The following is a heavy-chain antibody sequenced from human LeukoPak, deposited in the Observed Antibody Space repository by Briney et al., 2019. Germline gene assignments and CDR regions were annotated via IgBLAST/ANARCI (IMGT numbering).Heavy chain of an antibody. Sequence: GGSLRLSCAASGFTFRSYGMHWARQAPGKGLEYVAAISSNGGSTDYANSVKGRFTISRDNSKNTLYLQMGSLRAEDMAVYYCARISSSYDYDYWGQGTLVTVSS. D-gene: IGHD6-6*01. V-gene: IGHV3-64*01. CDR2: ISSNGGST. J-gene: IGHJ4*02. CDR1: GFTFRSYG. CDR3: ARISSSYDYDY.